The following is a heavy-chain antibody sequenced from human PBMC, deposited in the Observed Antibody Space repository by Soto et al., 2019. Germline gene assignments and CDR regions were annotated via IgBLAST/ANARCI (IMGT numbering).Heavy chain of an antibody. Sequence: SVNVSCKASGGTFSTHAIIWVRQAPGHGLEWMGGIIPISGTTYYTQKFQGRVTITADEPTSTAFMELSSLKSEDTAVFYCARGYCSGGNCYSGMDVWGQGTMVTVCS. V-gene: IGHV1-69*13. CDR1: GGTFSTHA. J-gene: IGHJ6*02. CDR2: IIPISGTT. CDR3: ARGYCSGGNCYSGMDV. D-gene: IGHD2-15*01.